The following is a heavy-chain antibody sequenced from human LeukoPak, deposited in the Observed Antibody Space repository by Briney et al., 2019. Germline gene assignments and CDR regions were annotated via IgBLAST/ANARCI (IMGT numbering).Heavy chain of an antibody. D-gene: IGHD6-13*01. V-gene: IGHV4-34*01. CDR2: INHSGST. CDR3: ARGKTGSFYYYYYYMDV. Sequence: SETLSLTCAVYGGSFSGYYWSWIRQPPGKGLGWIGEINHSGSTNYNPSLKSRVTISVDTSKNQFSLKLSSVTAADTAVYYCARGKTGSFYYYYYYMDVWGKGTTATVSS. CDR1: GGSFSGYY. J-gene: IGHJ6*03.